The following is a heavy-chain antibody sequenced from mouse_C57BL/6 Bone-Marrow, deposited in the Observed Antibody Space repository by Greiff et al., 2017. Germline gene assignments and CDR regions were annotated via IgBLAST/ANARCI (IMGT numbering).Heavy chain of an antibody. CDR2: INPGSGGT. CDR1: GYAFTNYL. CDR3: ARREIYYDYAGPFDY. Sequence: QVQLQQSGAELVRPGTSVKVSCKASGYAFTNYLIEWVKQRPGQGLEWIGVINPGSGGTNYNEKFKGKATLTADKSSSTAYMQLSSLTSEDSAVSFCARREIYYDYAGPFDYWGPGTTLTVSS. D-gene: IGHD2-4*01. J-gene: IGHJ2*01. V-gene: IGHV1-54*01.